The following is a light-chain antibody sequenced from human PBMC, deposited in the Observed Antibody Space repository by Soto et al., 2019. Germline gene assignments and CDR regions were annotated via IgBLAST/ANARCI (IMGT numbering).Light chain of an antibody. CDR3: AAWDDSLNGVV. V-gene: IGLV1-44*01. Sequence: QSVLTQPPSASGTPGQRVTISCSGSSSNIGSNTVSWYRQLPQTAPKLLIYTNNQRPSGVPDRFSGSKSGTSASLAISGLQSEDEADYYCAAWDDSLNGVVFGGGTQLTVL. J-gene: IGLJ3*02. CDR2: TNN. CDR1: SSNIGSNT.